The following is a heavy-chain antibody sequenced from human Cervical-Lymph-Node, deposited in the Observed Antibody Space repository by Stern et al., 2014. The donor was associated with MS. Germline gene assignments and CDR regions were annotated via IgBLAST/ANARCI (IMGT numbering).Heavy chain of an antibody. CDR3: ARDKAPYFDILTGRRDDAFDI. V-gene: IGHV4-31*03. CDR2: IYYTRKT. Sequence: QLQLQESGPGLVKPSQTLSLTCTVSGGSISSGGHYWSWIRQLPGKGLEWIGYIYYTRKTYYNPSLKSRVSISVDTSKNQFSLRLTSVTAADTAVYYCARDKAPYFDILTGRRDDAFDIWGQGTMVTVSS. CDR1: GGSISSGGHY. J-gene: IGHJ3*02. D-gene: IGHD3-9*01.